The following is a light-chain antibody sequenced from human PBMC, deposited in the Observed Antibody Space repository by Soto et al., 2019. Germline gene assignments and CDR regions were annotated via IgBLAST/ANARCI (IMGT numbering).Light chain of an antibody. CDR3: QQYGSSPGLT. J-gene: IGKJ4*01. CDR2: GAS. Sequence: EIVLTQSPGTLSLSPGERDTLSCRASQSVSSSYLAWYQQKPGQAPRLLIYGASSRATGIPDRVSGSGSGTDFTLTISRLEPEDFAVYYCQQYGSSPGLTFGGGTKVDIK. V-gene: IGKV3-20*01. CDR1: QSVSSSY.